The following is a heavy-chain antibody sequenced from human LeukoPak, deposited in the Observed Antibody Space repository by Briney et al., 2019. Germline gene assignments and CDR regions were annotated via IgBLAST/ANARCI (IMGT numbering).Heavy chain of an antibody. CDR2: ISSSGSTI. Sequence: LSLTCTVSGGSISSSSYYWGWIRQAPGKGLEWVSYISSSGSTIYYADSVKGRFTISRDNAKNSLYLQMNSLRAEDTAVYYCARAEPGATTFYYGMDVWGQGTTVTVSS. CDR1: GGSISSSSYY. CDR3: ARAEPGATTFYYGMDV. D-gene: IGHD1-26*01. J-gene: IGHJ6*02. V-gene: IGHV3-11*01.